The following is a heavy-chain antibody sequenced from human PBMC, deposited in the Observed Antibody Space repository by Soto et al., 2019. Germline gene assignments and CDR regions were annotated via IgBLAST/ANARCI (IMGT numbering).Heavy chain of an antibody. CDR2: ISYDGSNK. Sequence: LRLSCAASGFTFSSYGMQWVRQARGKGLEWVAVISYDGSNKYYADSVKGRFTISRDNSKNTLYLQMNSLRAEDTAVYYCAKDQPAAGYYFDDWGQGALVNV. J-gene: IGHJ4*02. V-gene: IGHV3-30*18. D-gene: IGHD6-13*01. CDR3: AKDQPAAGYYFDD. CDR1: GFTFSSYG.